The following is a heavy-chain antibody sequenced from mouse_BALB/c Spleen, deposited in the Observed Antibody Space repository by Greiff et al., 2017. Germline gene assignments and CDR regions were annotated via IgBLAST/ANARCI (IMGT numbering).Heavy chain of an antibody. V-gene: IGHV3-2*02. CDR1: GYSITSDYA. Sequence: VQLKESGPGLVKPSQSLSLTCTVTGYSITSDYAWNWIRQFPGNKLEWMGYISYSGSTSYNPSLKSRISITRDTSKNQFFLQLNSVTTEDTATYYCARSPYGNYIYAMDYWGQGTSVTVSS. J-gene: IGHJ4*01. D-gene: IGHD2-1*01. CDR3: ARSPYGNYIYAMDY. CDR2: ISYSGST.